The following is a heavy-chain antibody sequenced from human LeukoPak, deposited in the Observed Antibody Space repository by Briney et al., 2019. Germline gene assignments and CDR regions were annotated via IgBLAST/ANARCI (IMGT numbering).Heavy chain of an antibody. Sequence: PGGSLRLSCAASGFTFSSYAMHWVRQAPGKGLEWVAVISYDGSHKNYADSVKGRFTISRDNSKNTVYLQMNSLRPEDTAVYYCAREGCSSTSCYEEDPDYDYYYGMDVWGKGTAVTVSS. V-gene: IGHV3-30*04. CDR2: ISYDGSHK. D-gene: IGHD2-2*01. CDR3: AREGCSSTSCYEEDPDYDYYYGMDV. CDR1: GFTFSSYA. J-gene: IGHJ6*04.